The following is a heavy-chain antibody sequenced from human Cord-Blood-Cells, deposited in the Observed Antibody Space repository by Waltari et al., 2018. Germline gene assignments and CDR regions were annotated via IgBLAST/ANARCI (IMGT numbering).Heavy chain of an antibody. CDR1: GGSISSSSYY. CDR3: ARQRSYYDILTGYYAFDI. CDR2: IYYSGRT. J-gene: IGHJ3*02. Sequence: QLQLQESGPGLVKPSETLSLTCTVSGGSISSSSYYWGWIRQPPGKGLEWIGSIYYSGRTHYNPSLKRRVPISLDTSKNQFSLKLSSVTAADTAVYYCARQRSYYDILTGYYAFDIWGQGTMVTVSS. V-gene: IGHV4-39*01. D-gene: IGHD3-9*01.